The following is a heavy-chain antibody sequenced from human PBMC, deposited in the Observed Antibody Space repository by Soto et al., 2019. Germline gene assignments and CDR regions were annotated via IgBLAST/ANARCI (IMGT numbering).Heavy chain of an antibody. CDR1: GFTFSSYS. D-gene: IGHD5-12*01. Sequence: EVQLVESGGGLVKPGGSLRLSCAASGFTFSSYSMNWVRQAPGKGLEWVSSISSGGGYIYSADSVKGQFTISRDNAKNSLYLQMNSLRAEDTAVYYCARDRRDGYNFDYWGQGTLVTVSS. J-gene: IGHJ4*02. V-gene: IGHV3-21*01. CDR3: ARDRRDGYNFDY. CDR2: ISSGGGYI.